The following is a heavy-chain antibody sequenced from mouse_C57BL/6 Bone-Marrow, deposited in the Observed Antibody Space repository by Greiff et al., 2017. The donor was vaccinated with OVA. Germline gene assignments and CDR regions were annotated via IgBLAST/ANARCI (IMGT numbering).Heavy chain of an antibody. V-gene: IGHV1-63*01. Sequence: QVQLQQSGAELVRPGTSVKMSCKASGYTFTNYWIGWAKQRPGHGLEWIGDIYPGGGYTNYNEKFKGKATLTADKSSSTAYMQFSSLTSEDSAIYYCARYGNSDYYAMDYWGQGTSVTVSA. D-gene: IGHD2-1*01. J-gene: IGHJ4*01. CDR3: ARYGNSDYYAMDY. CDR2: IYPGGGYT. CDR1: GYTFTNYW.